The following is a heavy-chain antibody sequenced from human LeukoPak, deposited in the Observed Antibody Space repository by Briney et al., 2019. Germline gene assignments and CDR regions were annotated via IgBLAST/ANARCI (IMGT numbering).Heavy chain of an antibody. J-gene: IGHJ4*02. Sequence: GGSLRLSCAASGFTFSAYWMTWVRQAPGKGLERVANIKKDGTETYYMESVKGRFTISRDNAVNSLYLEMSSLRAEDTAIYYCTRDKGWRQFDYWGQGTLVTVSS. D-gene: IGHD2-21*02. CDR2: IKKDGTET. V-gene: IGHV3-7*01. CDR1: GFTFSAYW. CDR3: TRDKGWRQFDY.